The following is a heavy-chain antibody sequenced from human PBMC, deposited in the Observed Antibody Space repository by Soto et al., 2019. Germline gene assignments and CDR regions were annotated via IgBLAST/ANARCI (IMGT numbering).Heavy chain of an antibody. CDR2: IYTSGST. V-gene: IGHV4-4*07. CDR3: ARRNQYGDYDAFDI. D-gene: IGHD4-17*01. Sequence: TLSLTCTVSGGSISSYYWSWIRQPAGKGLEWIGRIYTSGSTNYNPSLKSRVTMSVDTSKNQFSLKLSSVTAADTAVYYCARRNQYGDYDAFDIWGQGTMVTVSS. J-gene: IGHJ3*02. CDR1: GGSISSYY.